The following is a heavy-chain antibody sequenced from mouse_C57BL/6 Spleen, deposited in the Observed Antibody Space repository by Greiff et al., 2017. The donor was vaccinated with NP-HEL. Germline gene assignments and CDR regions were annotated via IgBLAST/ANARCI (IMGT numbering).Heavy chain of an antibody. CDR1: GFTFSSYG. Sequence: EVHLVESGGDLVKPGGSLKLSCAASGFTFSSYGMSWVRQTPDKRLEWVATISSGGSYTYYPDSVKGRFTISRDNAKNTLYLQMSSLKSEDTAMYYCASSGTGYYFDYWGQGTTLTVSS. D-gene: IGHD4-1*01. V-gene: IGHV5-6*01. J-gene: IGHJ2*01. CDR2: ISSGGSYT. CDR3: ASSGTGYYFDY.